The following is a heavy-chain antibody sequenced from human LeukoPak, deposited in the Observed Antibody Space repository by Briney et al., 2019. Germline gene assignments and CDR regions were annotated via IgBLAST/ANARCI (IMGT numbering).Heavy chain of an antibody. CDR3: ARALPHRRLMDTTMEQHWFDP. V-gene: IGHV1-18*01. CDR1: GYTFTSYG. CDR2: ISAYIGNT. J-gene: IGHJ5*02. Sequence: ASVKVSCKASGYTFTSYGISWVRQAPGQGLEWMGWISAYIGNTNYAQKLQGRVTMTTDTSTSTAYMELRSLRSEDTAMYYCARALPHRRLMDTTMEQHWFDPWGQGTLVTVSS. D-gene: IGHD5-18*01.